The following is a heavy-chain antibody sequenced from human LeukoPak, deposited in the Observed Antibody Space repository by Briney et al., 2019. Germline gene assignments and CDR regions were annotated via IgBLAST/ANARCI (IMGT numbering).Heavy chain of an antibody. CDR2: IHTSENT. Sequence: PSETLSLTCTVSGGYIGSYYWSWIRQAAGKGLEWFGHIHTSENTDYNPSLKSRVTMSVDMSTSQFSLRLTSVTAADTAVYYCAREGDYGDYSKSFYYMDVWGKGTTVTVSS. J-gene: IGHJ6*03. CDR3: AREGDYGDYSKSFYYMDV. D-gene: IGHD4-17*01. CDR1: GGYIGSYY. V-gene: IGHV4-4*07.